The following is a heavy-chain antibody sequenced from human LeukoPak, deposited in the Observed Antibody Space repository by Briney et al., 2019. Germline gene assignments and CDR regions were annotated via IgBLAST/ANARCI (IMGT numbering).Heavy chain of an antibody. V-gene: IGHV3-15*01. J-gene: IGHJ4*02. Sequence: GGSLRLSCAASGFTFLNAWMSWVRQAPGKGLEWVGRIKSKTDGGTTDYAAPVKGRFTISRDESKNTLFLQMNSLKTEDTAVYYCTKENVLMVYGTANFDYWGQGTLVTVSS. CDR2: IKSKTDGGTT. CDR1: GFTFLNAW. D-gene: IGHD2-8*01. CDR3: TKENVLMVYGTANFDY.